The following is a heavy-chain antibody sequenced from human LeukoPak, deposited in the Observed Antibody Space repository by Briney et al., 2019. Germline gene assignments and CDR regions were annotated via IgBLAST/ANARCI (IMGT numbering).Heavy chain of an antibody. CDR3: AAARILEWSTPNYGMDV. Sequence: KASETLSLTCAVYGGSFSGYYWSWIRQPPGKGLEWIGEINHSGSTNYNPSLKSRVTISVDTSKNQFPLKLSSVTAADTAVYYCAAARILEWSTPNYGMDVWGQGTTVTVSS. CDR2: INHSGST. J-gene: IGHJ6*02. V-gene: IGHV4-34*01. D-gene: IGHD2-15*01. CDR1: GGSFSGYY.